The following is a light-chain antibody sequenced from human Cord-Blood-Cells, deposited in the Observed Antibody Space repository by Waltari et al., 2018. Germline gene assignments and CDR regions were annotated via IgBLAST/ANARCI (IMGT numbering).Light chain of an antibody. CDR3: SSYTSSSTWV. Sequence: QSALTQPASVSGSPGQSITISCTGTSSDVGGYNYVSWYQQHPGKAPKLMIYDASKRPSGVSNHFSGSKSGNTASLTISGLQAEDEADYYCSSYTSSSTWVFGGGTKLTVL. CDR1: SSDVGGYNY. J-gene: IGLJ3*02. CDR2: DAS. V-gene: IGLV2-14*01.